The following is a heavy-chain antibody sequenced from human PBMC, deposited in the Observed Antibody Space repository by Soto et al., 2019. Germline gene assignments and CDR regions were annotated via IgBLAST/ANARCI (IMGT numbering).Heavy chain of an antibody. CDR1: GGSISSGDYY. V-gene: IGHV4-30-4*01. J-gene: IGHJ5*02. CDR3: ARVSLTVAGAWFDP. Sequence: QVQLQESGPGLVKPSQTLSLTCTVSGGSISSGDYYWSWIRQPPGKGLEWIGYIYYSGTTYYNPARKSRGTIAVDTAKNHFSLTLSSVTAADTAVYYCARVSLTVAGAWFDPWGQGTLVTVSS. CDR2: IYYSGTT. D-gene: IGHD6-19*01.